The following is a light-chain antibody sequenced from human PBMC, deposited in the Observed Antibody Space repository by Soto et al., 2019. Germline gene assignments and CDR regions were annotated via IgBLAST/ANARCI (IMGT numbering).Light chain of an antibody. Sequence: DIQMTQSPSSLSASVGDRVTITCRASQNLSNYLNWYQQKPGKAPKFLIYDASSLESGVPSRFSGSGSGTEFTLTISSLQPDDFATYYCQQYDSYWTFGQGTKVDIK. J-gene: IGKJ1*01. CDR3: QQYDSYWT. CDR2: DAS. V-gene: IGKV1-5*01. CDR1: QNLSNY.